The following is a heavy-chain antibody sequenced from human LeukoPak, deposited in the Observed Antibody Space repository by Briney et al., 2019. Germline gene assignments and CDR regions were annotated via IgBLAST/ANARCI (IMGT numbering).Heavy chain of an antibody. CDR3: AKDITMIVVEDY. CDR2: IRGSGGST. Sequence: GGSLRLSCAASGFTFSIYSMSWVRQAPGKGLEWVSAIRGSGGSTYYADSVKGRFTISRDNAKNTLYLQMNSLRAEDTAVYYCAKDITMIVVEDYWGQGTLVTVSS. CDR1: GFTFSIYS. V-gene: IGHV3-23*01. J-gene: IGHJ4*02. D-gene: IGHD3-22*01.